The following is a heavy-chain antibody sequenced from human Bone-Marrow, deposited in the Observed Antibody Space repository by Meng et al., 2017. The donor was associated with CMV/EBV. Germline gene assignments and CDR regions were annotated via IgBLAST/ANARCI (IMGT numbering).Heavy chain of an antibody. CDR3: ARDFSRMDV. D-gene: IGHD2/OR15-2a*01. J-gene: IGHJ6*02. CDR2: ISSSSSYI. CDR1: GFTFSSYS. Sequence: ETLSLTCAASGFTFSSYSMNWVRQAPGKGLEWVSSISSSSSYIYYADSVKGRFTISRDNAKNSLYLQMNSLRAEDTAVYYCARDFSRMDVWGQGTTVTVSS. V-gene: IGHV3-21*01.